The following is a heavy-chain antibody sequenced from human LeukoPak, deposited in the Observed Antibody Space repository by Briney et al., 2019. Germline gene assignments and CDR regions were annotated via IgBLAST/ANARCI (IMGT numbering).Heavy chain of an antibody. V-gene: IGHV1-69*13. D-gene: IGHD5-18*01. Sequence: SVKVSCNASGATFGSYAISWVRLAPGQGLEWMGGVIPMVGTGNNAQKFQGRVTFTADEYKSTDYLELRRVRSEDTAVYVCGRDAPMVTGPFDGWGQGTLVSVSS. J-gene: IGHJ4*02. CDR1: GATFGSYA. CDR3: GRDAPMVTGPFDG. CDR2: VIPMVGTG.